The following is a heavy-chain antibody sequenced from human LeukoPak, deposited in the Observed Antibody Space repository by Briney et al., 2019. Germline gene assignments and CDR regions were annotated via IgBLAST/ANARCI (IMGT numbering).Heavy chain of an antibody. V-gene: IGHV4-59*01. CDR1: GGSISSYY. Sequence: SETLSLTCIVSGGSISSYYWSWIRQPPGKGLEWIGYIYYSGSTNYNPSLKSRVTISVDTSKNQFSLKLSSVTAADTAVYYCARLEQYYYYYMDVWGKGTTVTVSS. CDR2: IYYSGST. D-gene: IGHD5-24*01. CDR3: ARLEQYYYYYMDV. J-gene: IGHJ6*03.